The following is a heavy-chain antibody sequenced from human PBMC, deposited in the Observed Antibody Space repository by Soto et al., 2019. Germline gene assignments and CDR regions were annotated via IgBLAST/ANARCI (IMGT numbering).Heavy chain of an antibody. D-gene: IGHD6-19*01. J-gene: IGHJ6*02. CDR2: IWYDGSNK. Sequence: GESLKISCAASGFTFSSYGMHWVRQAPGKGLEWVAVIWYDGSNKYYADSVKGRFTISRDNSKNTLYLQMNSLRAEDTAVYYCARDLGSGWNYYYYYGMDVWGQGTTVTVSS. CDR1: GFTFSSYG. V-gene: IGHV3-33*01. CDR3: ARDLGSGWNYYYYYGMDV.